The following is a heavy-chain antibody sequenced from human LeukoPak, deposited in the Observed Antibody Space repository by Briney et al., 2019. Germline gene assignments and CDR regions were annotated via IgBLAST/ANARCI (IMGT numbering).Heavy chain of an antibody. V-gene: IGHV3-21*01. Sequence: GGSLRLSCAASGFTFSGYSINWVRQAPGKGLEWVSSISSISTYIYYAHSVKGRFTISRDNAKNSLYLQMNSLRAEDTAIYYCARLSGRYGLYHFDHWGQGTLVTVSS. CDR2: ISSISTYI. CDR3: ARLSGRYGLYHFDH. CDR1: GFTFSGYS. J-gene: IGHJ4*02. D-gene: IGHD3-10*01.